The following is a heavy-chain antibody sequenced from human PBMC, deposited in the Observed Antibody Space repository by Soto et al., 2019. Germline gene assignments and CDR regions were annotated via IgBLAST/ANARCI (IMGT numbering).Heavy chain of an antibody. D-gene: IGHD5-18*01. Sequence: QAQLVESGGGVVQPGRSLRLSCAASGFAFSRYGMHWVRQAPGTGLEWVAVISYDGSIQHYADSVKGRFNISRDNTKNIVLLQMSSLRAEDKAVYYCVSDRGYGHASVPYSWGQGTLVSVSS. J-gene: IGHJ4*02. CDR3: VSDRGYGHASVPYS. V-gene: IGHV3-30*03. CDR2: ISYDGSIQ. CDR1: GFAFSRYG.